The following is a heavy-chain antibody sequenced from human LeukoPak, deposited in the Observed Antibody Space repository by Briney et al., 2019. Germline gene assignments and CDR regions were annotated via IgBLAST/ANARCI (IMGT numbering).Heavy chain of an antibody. Sequence: SETLSLTCTVSGGSISTYYWNWIRQPPGKGLEWIGYSYYSGSTNYNPSLKSRVTISVDTSKNQFSLKLSSVTAADTAVYYCARSLSWGRWYFDLWGRGTLVTVSS. CDR3: ARSLSWGRWYFDL. CDR2: SYYSGST. V-gene: IGHV4-59*01. J-gene: IGHJ2*01. D-gene: IGHD7-27*01. CDR1: GGSISTYY.